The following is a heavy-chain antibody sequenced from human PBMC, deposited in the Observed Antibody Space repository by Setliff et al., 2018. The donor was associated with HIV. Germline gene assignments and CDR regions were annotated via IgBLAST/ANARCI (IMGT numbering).Heavy chain of an antibody. Sequence: ASVKVSCKASGYIFTDYYIHWVRQAPGQGLVWMGWINPNGGYTNYAQKFLGRVTMTQDTSSTTAYLELSRLGSDDTAVYYCAADNYNCNSFDSWGQGSLVTAPQ. J-gene: IGHJ4*02. CDR3: AADNYNCNSFDS. D-gene: IGHD3-3*01. CDR2: INPNGGYT. V-gene: IGHV1-2*02. CDR1: GYIFTDYY.